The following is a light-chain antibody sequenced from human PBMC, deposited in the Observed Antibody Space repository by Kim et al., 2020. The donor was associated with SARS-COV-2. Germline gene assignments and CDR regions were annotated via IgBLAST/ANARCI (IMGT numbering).Light chain of an antibody. J-gene: IGKJ2*01. V-gene: IGKV3-20*01. CDR1: QSVGSNY. CDR3: QQYGTSTGYT. CDR2: AAS. Sequence: SPGEGSPLSCRASQSVGSNYLAWYQQNPGQAPRLLIYAASSRATGIPDRFSGSGSQTDFTLTINGLEPEDFALYYCQQYGTSTGYTFGQGTKLEI.